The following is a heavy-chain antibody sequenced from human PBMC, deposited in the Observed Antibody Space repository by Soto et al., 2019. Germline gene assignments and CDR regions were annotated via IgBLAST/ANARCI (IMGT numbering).Heavy chain of an antibody. V-gene: IGHV3-73*01. CDR2: IRSKANSYLI. D-gene: IGHD1-26*01. J-gene: IGHJ5*02. CDR1: GFSFSDSA. CDR3: ARGGEMGLNDH. Sequence: GGSLRLSCAASGFSFSDSAMHWVRQASGKGLEWIARIRSKANSYLIAYDESVRGRFIISRDDSKNTAYLQMNDLNTEDTAIYYCARGGEMGLNDHWGQGTPATVSS.